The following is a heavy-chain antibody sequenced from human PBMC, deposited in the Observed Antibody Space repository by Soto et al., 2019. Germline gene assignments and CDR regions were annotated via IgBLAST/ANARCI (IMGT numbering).Heavy chain of an antibody. CDR3: AKLYCSGGSCWDNYYYYYGMDV. D-gene: IGHD2-15*01. CDR2: ISYDGSNK. Sequence: PGGSLRLSCAASGFTFSSYGMHWVRQAPGKGLEWVAVISYDGSNKYYADSVKGRFTISRDNSKNTLYLQMNSLRAEDTAVYYCAKLYCSGGSCWDNYYYYYGMDVWGQGTTVTVSS. CDR1: GFTFSSYG. V-gene: IGHV3-30*18. J-gene: IGHJ6*02.